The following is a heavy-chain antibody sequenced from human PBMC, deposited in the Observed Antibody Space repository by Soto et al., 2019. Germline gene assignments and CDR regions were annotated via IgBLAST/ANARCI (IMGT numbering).Heavy chain of an antibody. Sequence: GASVKVSWKGSGYTFTDYYIHWVRQAPGQGLEWMAWINPISGGTNYAQKFQGRVTMTRDTSITTTYMELSRLTSDDTAVYYCARDSVGYCSRTRCYGHGYLDYWGQGALVTVSS. CDR3: ARDSVGYCSRTRCYGHGYLDY. CDR1: GYTFTDYY. D-gene: IGHD2-2*03. J-gene: IGHJ4*02. CDR2: INPISGGT. V-gene: IGHV1-2*02.